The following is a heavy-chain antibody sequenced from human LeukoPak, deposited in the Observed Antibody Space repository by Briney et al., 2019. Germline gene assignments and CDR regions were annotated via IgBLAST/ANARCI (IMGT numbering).Heavy chain of an antibody. J-gene: IGHJ4*02. CDR3: TKDYYYDSSGGLNY. V-gene: IGHV3-43D*03. Sequence: GGSLRLSCAASGFTVSSNYMSWVRQAPGKGLEWVSLISWDGGSTYYADSVKGRFTISRDNSRSSLYLQMNSLRAEDSALYYCTKDYYYDSSGGLNYWGQGTLVTVSS. CDR2: ISWDGGST. D-gene: IGHD3-22*01. CDR1: GFTVSSNY.